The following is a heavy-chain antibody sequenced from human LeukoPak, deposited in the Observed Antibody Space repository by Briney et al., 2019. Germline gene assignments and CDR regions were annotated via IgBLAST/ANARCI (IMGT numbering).Heavy chain of an antibody. J-gene: IGHJ6*03. CDR2: IYYSGST. CDR3: ARAPKGMTTVRYHYYYYMDV. Sequence: SQTLSLTCTVSSGSITRGGYYWNWIRQHPGKGLEWIGYIYYSGSTFYNPSLKSRVTMSVDTSKNQFSLKLSSVTAADTAVYYCARAPKGMTTVRYHYYYYMDVWGKGTTVTVSS. V-gene: IGHV4-31*03. CDR1: SGSITRGGYY. D-gene: IGHD4-11*01.